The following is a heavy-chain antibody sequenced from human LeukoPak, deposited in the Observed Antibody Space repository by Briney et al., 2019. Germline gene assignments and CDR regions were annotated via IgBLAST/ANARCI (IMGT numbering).Heavy chain of an antibody. CDR2: ISGSGGST. CDR1: GFTFSSYG. D-gene: IGHD3-9*01. J-gene: IGHJ4*02. Sequence: GGSLRLSCAASGFTFSSYGMSWVRQAPGKGLGWVSAISGSGGSTYYADSVKGRFTISRDNSKNTLYLQMNSLRAEDTAVYYCAKDRPRLRYFDWLLSSEFDGWGQGALVTVSS. CDR3: AKDRPRLRYFDWLLSSEFDG. V-gene: IGHV3-23*01.